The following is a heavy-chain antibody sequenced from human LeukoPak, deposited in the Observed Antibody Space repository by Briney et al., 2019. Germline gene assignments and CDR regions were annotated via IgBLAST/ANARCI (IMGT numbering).Heavy chain of an antibody. D-gene: IGHD5-18*01. CDR3: ARAFWVDTDMVPDY. Sequence: GRSLRLSCAASGFTFNTYGMHWVRQAPGKGLEWVAVIWYDGSNKYYADSVKGRFTISRDNSKNTLYLQMNSLRAEDTAVYYCARAFWVDTDMVPDYWGRGTLVTVSS. J-gene: IGHJ4*02. CDR1: GFTFNTYG. CDR2: IWYDGSNK. V-gene: IGHV3-33*01.